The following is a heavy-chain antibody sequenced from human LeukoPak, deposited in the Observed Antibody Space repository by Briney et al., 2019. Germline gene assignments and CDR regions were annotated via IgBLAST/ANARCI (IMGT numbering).Heavy chain of an antibody. J-gene: IGHJ4*02. Sequence: ASVRVSCKASGYNFPTYGINWLRQAPGQGLEWMGWINPNSGGTNYAQKFQGRVTMTRDTSISTAYMELSRLRSDDTAVYYCARESLDSSGLDFDYWGQGTLVTVSS. V-gene: IGHV1-2*02. D-gene: IGHD3-22*01. CDR2: INPNSGGT. CDR3: ARESLDSSGLDFDY. CDR1: GYNFPTYG.